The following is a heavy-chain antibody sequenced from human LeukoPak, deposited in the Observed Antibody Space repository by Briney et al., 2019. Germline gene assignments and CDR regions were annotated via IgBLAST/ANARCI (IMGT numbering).Heavy chain of an antibody. CDR1: GFTFSSYS. J-gene: IGHJ5*02. CDR3: ARDPDGSGSYSKYNWFDP. V-gene: IGHV3-21*01. D-gene: IGHD3-10*01. Sequence: GGSLRLSCAASGFTFSSYSMNWVRRAPGKGLEWVSSISSSSSYIYYADSVKGRFTISRDNAKNSLYLQMNSLRAEDTAVYYCARDPDGSGSYSKYNWFDPWGQGTLVTVSS. CDR2: ISSSSSYI.